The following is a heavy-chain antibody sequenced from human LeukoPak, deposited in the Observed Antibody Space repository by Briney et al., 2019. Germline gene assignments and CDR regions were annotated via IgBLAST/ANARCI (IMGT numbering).Heavy chain of an antibody. D-gene: IGHD3-3*01. V-gene: IGHV3-7*05. CDR1: GFTFSNYW. CDR2: IKQDGSEK. J-gene: IGHJ4*02. Sequence: GGSLRLSCAASGFTFSNYWMTWVRQAPGKGLEWVANIKQDGSEKYYGDSVKGRFTISRDNTKNSLYLQMNSVRPEDSAVYYCAKEESNFWSGYPDYWGQGTLVTVSS. CDR3: AKEESNFWSGYPDY.